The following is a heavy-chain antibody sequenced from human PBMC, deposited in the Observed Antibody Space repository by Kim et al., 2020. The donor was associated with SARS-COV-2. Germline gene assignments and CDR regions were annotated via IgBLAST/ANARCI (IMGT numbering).Heavy chain of an antibody. D-gene: IGHD1-26*01. CDR2: INPNTGDT. CDR1: GYTFTGYH. CDR3: ARGGVTGVPGAGPLPHGALDI. J-gene: IGHJ3*02. Sequence: ASVKVSCKASGYTFTGYHMHWVRQAPGQGPEWMGWINPNTGDTKYAQKFQGRVTMTRDPSIRTVFLEVTDDTAVYYCARGGVTGVPGAGPLPHGALDIWG. V-gene: IGHV1-2*02.